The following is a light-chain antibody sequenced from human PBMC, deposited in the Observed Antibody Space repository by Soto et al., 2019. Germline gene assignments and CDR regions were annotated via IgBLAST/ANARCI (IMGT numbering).Light chain of an antibody. CDR3: SSFAGTNNLV. Sequence: QSVLTQPPSASGSPGQSVTISCTGTSSDVGGYNYVSWYQQVPGKAPKLMIYEVTKRPSGVPDRFSGSKSGNTASLTVSGRQAEDEADYYCSSFAGTNNLVFGGGTKLTVL. J-gene: IGLJ3*02. CDR1: SSDVGGYNY. CDR2: EVT. V-gene: IGLV2-8*01.